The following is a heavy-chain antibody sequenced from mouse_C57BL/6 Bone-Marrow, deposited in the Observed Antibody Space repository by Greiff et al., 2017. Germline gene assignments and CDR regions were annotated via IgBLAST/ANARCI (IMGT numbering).Heavy chain of an antibody. D-gene: IGHD1-1*01. CDR3: ARLYYYGSSYNY. V-gene: IGHV1-4*01. CDR2: INPSSGYT. CDR1: GYTFTSYT. J-gene: IGHJ2*01. Sequence: QVHVKQSGAELARPGASVKMSCKASGYTFTSYTMHWVKQRPGQGLEWIGYINPSSGYTKYNQKFKDKATLTADKSSSTAYMQLSSLTSEDSAVYYCARLYYYGSSYNYWGQGTTLTVSS.